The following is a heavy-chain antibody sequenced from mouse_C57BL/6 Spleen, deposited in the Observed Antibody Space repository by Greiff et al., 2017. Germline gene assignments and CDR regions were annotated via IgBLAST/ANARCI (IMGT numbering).Heavy chain of an antibody. V-gene: IGHV1-43*01. CDR3: ARSRPGYAMDY. CDR2: INPSTGGT. Sequence: EVQLVESGPELVKPGASVKISCKASGYSFTGYYMHWVKQSSEKSLEWIGEINPSTGGTSYNQKFKGKATLTVDKSSSTAYMQLKSLTSEDSAVYYCARSRPGYAMDYWGQGTSVTVSS. J-gene: IGHJ4*01. CDR1: GYSFTGYY.